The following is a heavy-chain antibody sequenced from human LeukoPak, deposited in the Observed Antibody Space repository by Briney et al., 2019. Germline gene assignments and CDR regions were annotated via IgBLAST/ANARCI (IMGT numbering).Heavy chain of an antibody. CDR1: GDSVSSNSAA. D-gene: IGHD5-12*01. CDR2: TYYRSKWYN. V-gene: IGHV6-1*01. J-gene: IGHJ6*02. Sequence: SQTLSLTCAISGDSVSSNSAAWNWIRQSPSRGLEWLGRTYYRSKWYNDYAVSVKSRITINPDTSKNQFSLQLNSVTPEDTAVYYCARALGAYSGYDFKSYYYGMDVWGQGTTVTVSS. CDR3: ARALGAYSGYDFKSYYYGMDV.